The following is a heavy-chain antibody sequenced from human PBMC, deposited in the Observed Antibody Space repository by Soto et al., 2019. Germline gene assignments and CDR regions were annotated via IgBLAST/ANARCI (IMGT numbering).Heavy chain of an antibody. CDR1: GGSISSYY. J-gene: IGHJ6*03. CDR3: ARQSGYYGNYYYYYMDV. CDR2: IYYSGST. D-gene: IGHD3-3*01. V-gene: IGHV4-59*08. Sequence: SETLSLTCTVSGGSISSYYWSWIRQPPGKGLEWIGYIYYSGSTNYNPSLKSRVTISVDTSKNQFSLKLSSVTAADTAVYYCARQSGYYGNYYYYYMDVWGKGTTVTVSS.